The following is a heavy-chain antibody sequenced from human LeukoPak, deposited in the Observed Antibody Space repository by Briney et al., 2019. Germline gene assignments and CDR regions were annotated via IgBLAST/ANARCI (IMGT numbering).Heavy chain of an antibody. CDR1: GASVSSNY. CDR2: IFVSDGT. V-gene: IGHV4-4*07. D-gene: IGHD2-21*02. Sequence: SETLSLTCTVSGASVSSNYWSWIRQSAARGLEWLGRIFVSDGTNYNPSLKGRVSMSVDASKNQFSLILTSATAADTAVYYCARIRRHTGDWYADDSWGQGKLVTVSS. J-gene: IGHJ4*02. CDR3: ARIRRHTGDWYADDS.